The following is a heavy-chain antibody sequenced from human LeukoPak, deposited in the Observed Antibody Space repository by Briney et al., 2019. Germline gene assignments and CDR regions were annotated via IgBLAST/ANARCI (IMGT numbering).Heavy chain of an antibody. Sequence: GGSLRLSCAASGFTFSSYGMHWVRQAPGKGLEWVAVIWYDGSNKYYADSVKGRFTISRDNSKNTLYLQMNSLRADDTAVYYCAREGASYYDILTGYYRYWVQGTLVSVSS. CDR1: GFTFSSYG. CDR3: AREGASYYDILTGYYRY. J-gene: IGHJ4*02. D-gene: IGHD3-9*01. V-gene: IGHV3-33*01. CDR2: IWYDGSNK.